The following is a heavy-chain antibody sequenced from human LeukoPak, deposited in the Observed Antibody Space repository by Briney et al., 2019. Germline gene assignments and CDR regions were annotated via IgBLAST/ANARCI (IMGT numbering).Heavy chain of an antibody. CDR3: ARAYSGSYYRDDAFDI. V-gene: IGHV1-69*13. CDR1: GGTFSSYA. Sequence: ASVKVSCKASGGTFSSYAISWVRQAPGQGLEWMGGIIPIFGTANYAQKFQGRVTITADESTSTAYMELSSLRSEDTAVYYCARAYSGSYYRDDAFDIWGQGTMVTVSS. D-gene: IGHD1-26*01. J-gene: IGHJ3*02. CDR2: IIPIFGTA.